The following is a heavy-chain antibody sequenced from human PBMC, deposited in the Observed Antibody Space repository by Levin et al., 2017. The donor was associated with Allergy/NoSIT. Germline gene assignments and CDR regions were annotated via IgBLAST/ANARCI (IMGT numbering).Heavy chain of an antibody. Sequence: SVKVSCKASGGTFSSYAISWVRQAPGQGLEWMGRIIPILGIANYAQKFQGRVTITADKSTSTAYMELSSLRSEDTAVYYCARGSPDIAARHSDFDYWGQGTLVTVSS. CDR3: ARGSPDIAARHSDFDY. CDR2: IIPILGIA. J-gene: IGHJ4*02. D-gene: IGHD6-6*01. CDR1: GGTFSSYA. V-gene: IGHV1-69*04.